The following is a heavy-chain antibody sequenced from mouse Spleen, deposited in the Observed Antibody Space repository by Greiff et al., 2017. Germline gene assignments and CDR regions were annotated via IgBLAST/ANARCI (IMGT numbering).Heavy chain of an antibody. CDR3: ARRDWDHFDY. V-gene: IGHV1-55*01. D-gene: IGHD4-1*01. CDR2: IYPGSGST. Sequence: QVQLKESGAELVKPGTSVKLSCKASGYNFTSYWINWVKLRPGQGLEWIGDIYPGSGSTNYNEKFKSKATLTVDTSSSTAYMQLSSLASEDSALYYCARRDWDHFDYWGQGTTLTVSS. J-gene: IGHJ2*01. CDR1: GYNFTSYW.